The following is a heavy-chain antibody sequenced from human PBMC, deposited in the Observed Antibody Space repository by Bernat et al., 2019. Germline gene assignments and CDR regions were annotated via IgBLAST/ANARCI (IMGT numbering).Heavy chain of an antibody. CDR1: GFTFSDYY. J-gene: IGHJ6*03. CDR2: ISSSSSYT. CDR3: ARGTSTSAPYMDV. Sequence: QVQLVESGGGLVKPGGSLRLSCAAAGFTFSDYYMSWIRKAPGKGLDWVSYISSSSSYTNYADSVTGRFTISRDNAKNSLYLQMNSLRAEDTAVYYCARGTSTSAPYMDVWGKGTTVTVSS. V-gene: IGHV3-11*05.